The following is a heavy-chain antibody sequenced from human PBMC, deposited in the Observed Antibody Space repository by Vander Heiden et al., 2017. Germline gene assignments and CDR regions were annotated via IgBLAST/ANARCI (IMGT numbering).Heavy chain of an antibody. CDR1: CSSISSGGYY. CDR2: IYYSGST. V-gene: IGHV4-31*03. CDR3: ARGPVDIVATTFDY. J-gene: IGHJ4*02. Sequence: QVQLQESGPGLVKPSQTLSLTCTVSCSSISSGGYYWSWIRQNPGKGLEWIGYIYYSGSTYYNPSLKSRVTISVDTSKNQFSLKLSSVTAADTAVYYCARGPVDIVATTFDYWGQGTLVTVSS. D-gene: IGHD5-12*01.